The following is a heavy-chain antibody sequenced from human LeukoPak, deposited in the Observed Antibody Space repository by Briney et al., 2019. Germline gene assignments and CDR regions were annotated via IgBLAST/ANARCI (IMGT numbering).Heavy chain of an antibody. CDR2: INHSGST. D-gene: IGHD6-6*01. Sequence: SETLSLTGAVYGGSFSGYYWSWIRQPPGKGLEWIGEINHSGSTNYNPSLKSRVTISVDTSKNQFSLKLSSVTAADTAVYYCAREGAARPLYYYYYGMDVWGQGTTVTVSS. V-gene: IGHV4-34*01. CDR1: GGSFSGYY. CDR3: AREGAARPLYYYYYGMDV. J-gene: IGHJ6*02.